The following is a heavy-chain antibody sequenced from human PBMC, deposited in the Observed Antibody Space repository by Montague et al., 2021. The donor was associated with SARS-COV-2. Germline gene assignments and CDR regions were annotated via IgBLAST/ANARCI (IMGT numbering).Heavy chain of an antibody. J-gene: IGHJ3*01. V-gene: IGHV4-59*13. CDR3: ARVGVPYYDILTGYYIEGSEAFDL. CDR1: GGSISSYY. Sequence: SETLSLTCTVSGGSISSYYWSWIRQPPGKGLEWIGYIYYSGSTNYNPSLKSRVTISVDTSKNQFSLKLSSVTAADTAVYYCARVGVPYYDILTGYYIEGSEAFDLWGQGTMVTVSS. CDR2: IYYSGST. D-gene: IGHD3-9*01.